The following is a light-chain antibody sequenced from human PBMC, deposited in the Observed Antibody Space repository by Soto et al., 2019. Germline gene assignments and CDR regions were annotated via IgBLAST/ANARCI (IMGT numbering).Light chain of an antibody. CDR1: SSDVGGYNY. J-gene: IGLJ2*01. V-gene: IGLV2-8*01. Sequence: QPVLTQPPSASGSPGQSVTISCTGTSSDVGGYNYVSWYQQHPGKAPKLMIYEVSKRPSGVPDRFSGSKSGNTASLTVSGLQAEDEGDYYCSSYAGSNNVIFGGGTKVTVL. CDR2: EVS. CDR3: SSYAGSNNVI.